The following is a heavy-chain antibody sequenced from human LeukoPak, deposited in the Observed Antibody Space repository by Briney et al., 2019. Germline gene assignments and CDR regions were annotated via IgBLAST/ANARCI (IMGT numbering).Heavy chain of an antibody. CDR2: IYLSART. V-gene: IGHV4-39*01. CDR1: GDPISSSSYY. D-gene: IGHD1-26*01. Sequence: PSETLSLTCAVSGDPISSSSYYWGWIRQPPGKGLEWTGSIYLSARTYSNPSLKSRVTISVDTSKNQFSLKLSSVTAADTAVYYYARHEPDSGSHFFDSWGQGTLVTVSS. CDR3: ARHEPDSGSHFFDS. J-gene: IGHJ4*02.